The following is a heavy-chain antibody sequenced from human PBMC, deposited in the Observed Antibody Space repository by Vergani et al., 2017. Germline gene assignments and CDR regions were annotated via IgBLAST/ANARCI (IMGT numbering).Heavy chain of an antibody. CDR2: IWYDGSNQ. D-gene: IGHD6-13*01. Sequence: QVQLVESGGGVVQPGRSLRLSCAASGFTFSNYAMHWVRQAPGKGLEWVAVIWYDGSNQYYADSVKGRFTTSRDNSKNTLYLQMNSLRAEDTAVYYCARDPYSSSPNYFDYWGQGILVTVSS. CDR3: ARDPYSSSPNYFDY. CDR1: GFTFSNYA. J-gene: IGHJ4*02. V-gene: IGHV3-33*01.